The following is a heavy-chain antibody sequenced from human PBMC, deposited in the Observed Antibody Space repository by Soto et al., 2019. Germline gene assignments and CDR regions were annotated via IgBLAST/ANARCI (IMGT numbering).Heavy chain of an antibody. CDR3: ARSYSGSYRYYFDY. Sequence: SETLSLTCTVSGGSISSYYWSWIRQPPGKGLEWIGYIYYSGSTNYNPSLKSRVTISVDTSKNQLSLKLSSVTAADTAVYYCARSYSGSYRYYFDYWGQGTLVTVSS. CDR2: IYYSGST. D-gene: IGHD1-26*01. V-gene: IGHV4-59*01. J-gene: IGHJ4*02. CDR1: GGSISSYY.